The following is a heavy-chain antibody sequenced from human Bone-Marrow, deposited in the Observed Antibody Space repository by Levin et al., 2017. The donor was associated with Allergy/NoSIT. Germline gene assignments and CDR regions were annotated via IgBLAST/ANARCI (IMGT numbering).Heavy chain of an antibody. J-gene: IGHJ4*02. CDR3: PREREDIVATMTDY. V-gene: IGHV1-18*01. D-gene: IGHD5-12*01. CDR2: ISIYNGNT. Sequence: ASVKVSCKASGYTFSNYGLSWVRQAPGQGLEWMGWISIYNGNTNYAQKFEGRVTVTTDTSTSTAYMELKSLKSDDTAVYYCPREREDIVATMTDYWGQGTLVTVSS. CDR1: GYTFSNYG.